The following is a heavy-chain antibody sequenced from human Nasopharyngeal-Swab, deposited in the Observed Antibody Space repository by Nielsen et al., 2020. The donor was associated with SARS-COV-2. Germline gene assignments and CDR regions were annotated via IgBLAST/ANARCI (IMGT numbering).Heavy chain of an antibody. CDR1: GFSFNNYG. Sequence: GESLKISCTASGFSFNNYGMYWVRQAPGKGLEWVAVISYEGSKKKYAESVEGRFTISRDFSKNTLYLQMNSLRPEDTAMYYCAKANVIFWFGQFKNDGFDIWGQGTMVVVSS. CDR2: ISYEGSKK. J-gene: IGHJ3*02. CDR3: AKANVIFWFGQFKNDGFDI. V-gene: IGHV3-30*18. D-gene: IGHD3-10*01.